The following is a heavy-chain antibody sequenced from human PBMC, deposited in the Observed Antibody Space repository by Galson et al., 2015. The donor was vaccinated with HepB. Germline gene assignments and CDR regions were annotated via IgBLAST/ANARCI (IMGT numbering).Heavy chain of an antibody. CDR2: IWYDGSNK. J-gene: IGHJ4*02. CDR1: GFTFSSYG. V-gene: IGHV3-33*08. CDR3: GRDINPRQQWQVALRY. Sequence: SLRLSCAASGFTFSSYGMHWVRQAPGKGLEWVAVIWYDGSNKYYADSVKGRFTISRDNSKNTLYLQMNNLRAEDTAVYYCGRDINPRQQWQVALRYWGQGTQVTVSS. D-gene: IGHD6-19*01.